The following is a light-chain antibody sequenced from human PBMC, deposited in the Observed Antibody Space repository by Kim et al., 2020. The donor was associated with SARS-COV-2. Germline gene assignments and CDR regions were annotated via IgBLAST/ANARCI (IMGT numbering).Light chain of an antibody. CDR1: QSIATT. CDR2: DGT. J-gene: IGKJ1*01. Sequence: SASVGDTVTITCRASQSIATTVAWYQQKPGRAPQLLMFDGTNLHSEVPSRFSGTGSGTEFTLTISGRQPGDFGTYYCQQYNRSPTFGQGTKVDIK. CDR3: QQYNRSPT. V-gene: IGKV1-5*03.